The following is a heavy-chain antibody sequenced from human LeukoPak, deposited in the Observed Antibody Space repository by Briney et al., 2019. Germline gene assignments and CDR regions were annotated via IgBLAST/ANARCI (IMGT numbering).Heavy chain of an antibody. J-gene: IGHJ4*02. CDR3: AKEGRSLQTY. CDR2: IKEDGTET. D-gene: IGHD5-24*01. V-gene: IGHV3-7*03. Sequence: PGRSLRLSSAASGSMFSINWMSWVRLAPGKGLEWVANIKEDGTETYYVDSVKGRFTISRDKAKNSLYLQINSQRVEDTAVYYCAKEGRSLQTYWGQGTLVTVSS. CDR1: GSMFSINW.